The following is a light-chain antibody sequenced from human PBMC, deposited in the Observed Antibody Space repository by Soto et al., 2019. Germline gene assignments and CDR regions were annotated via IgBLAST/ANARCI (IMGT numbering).Light chain of an antibody. J-gene: IGLJ1*01. CDR3: AAWDASLSGHV. Sequence: QSVLTQSPSASGTPGQRVTISCYGSSSNIGSYPVYWYQQXPGTAPKLLINSDDQRPSGVPDRFSASKSGTSASLAISGLRSEDEADYYCAAWDASLSGHVFGAGTKLTVL. V-gene: IGLV1-47*02. CDR1: SSNIGSYP. CDR2: SDD.